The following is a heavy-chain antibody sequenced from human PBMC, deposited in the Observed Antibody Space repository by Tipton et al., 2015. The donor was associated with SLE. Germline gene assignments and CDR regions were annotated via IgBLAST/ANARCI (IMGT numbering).Heavy chain of an antibody. CDR1: GFTFSSYE. CDR2: ISSSGSTI. V-gene: IGHV3-48*03. D-gene: IGHD6-13*01. Sequence: AVSGFTFSSYEMNWVRQAPGKGLEWVSYISSSGSTIYYADSVKGRFTISRDNAKNSLYLQMNSLRAEDTAVYYCARGGAAAGGGWYFDLWGRGTLVTVSS. CDR3: ARGGAAAGGGWYFDL. J-gene: IGHJ2*01.